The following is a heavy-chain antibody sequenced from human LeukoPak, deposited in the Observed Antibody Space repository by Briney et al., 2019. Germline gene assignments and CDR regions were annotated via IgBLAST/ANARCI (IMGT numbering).Heavy chain of an antibody. V-gene: IGHV4-59*12. D-gene: IGHD4-17*01. CDR2: IYYTGST. J-gene: IGHJ4*02. CDR1: GGSIRSYY. CDR3: ARGGDYYGGNFVGSDY. Sequence: PSETLSLTCSVSGGSIRSYYWSWIRQPPGKGLEWIGYIYYTGSTNYNPSLKSRLTISVDTSKNQFSLKLSSVTAADTAVYYCARGGDYYGGNFVGSDYWGQGTLVTVSS.